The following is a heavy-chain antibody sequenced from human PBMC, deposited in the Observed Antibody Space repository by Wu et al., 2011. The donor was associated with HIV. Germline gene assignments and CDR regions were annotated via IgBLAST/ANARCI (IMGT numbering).Heavy chain of an antibody. Sequence: QVQMVQSGAEVREPESSVKVSCKASGGAFSSYAITWVRQAPGQGLEWMGGIIPIFGTANYAQKFQGRVTITTDESTSTAYMELSSLRSEDTAVYYCARKSGRYFDVWGRGTLVTVSS. CDR1: GGAFSSYA. CDR3: ARKSGRYFDV. D-gene: IGHD6-25*01. V-gene: IGHV1-69*05. J-gene: IGHJ2*01. CDR2: IIPIFGTA.